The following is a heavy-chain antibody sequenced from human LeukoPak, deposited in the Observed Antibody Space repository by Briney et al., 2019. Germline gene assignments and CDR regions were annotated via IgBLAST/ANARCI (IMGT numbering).Heavy chain of an antibody. CDR1: GGSINSYF. J-gene: IGHJ2*01. CDR3: ARDGWVLDEGKYFDL. V-gene: IGHV4-4*07. Sequence: SETLSLTCTVSGGSINSYFWSWFRQPGGKGLEWIGRIYTSGSTNYNPSLKSRVTMSLHTSKNQFSLKLSSVTAADTAMYYCARDGWVLDEGKYFDLWGRGTLVTVSS. D-gene: IGHD2-8*01. CDR2: IYTSGST.